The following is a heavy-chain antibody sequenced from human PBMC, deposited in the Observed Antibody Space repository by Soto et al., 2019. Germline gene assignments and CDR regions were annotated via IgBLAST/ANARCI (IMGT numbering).Heavy chain of an antibody. J-gene: IGHJ6*02. D-gene: IGHD2-2*01. CDR2: IYYSGST. CDR3: ARVLGYCISTSCYPNYYYYYCMDV. V-gene: IGHV4-30-2*01. CDR1: GGSISSGGYS. Sequence: SETLSLTCAVSGGSISSGGYSWSWIRQPPGKGLEWIGYIYYSGSTYYNPSLKSRVTISVDTSKNQFSLKLSSVTAADTAVYYCARVLGYCISTSCYPNYYYYYCMDVWGQGTTVTVSS.